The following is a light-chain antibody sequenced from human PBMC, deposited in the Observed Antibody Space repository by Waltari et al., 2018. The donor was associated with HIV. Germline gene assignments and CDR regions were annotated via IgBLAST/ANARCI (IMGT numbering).Light chain of an antibody. Sequence: QLVLTQSPSASASLGASVKLTCSLSSGHSTYAIAWHQQQPAKGPRFLMKVNSDGSHKKRDEIPDRFSGSSSGAERYLTISSLQYDDEADYYCQTGGAGIQVFGGGTKLTVL. CDR2: VNSDGSH. J-gene: IGLJ2*01. CDR1: SGHSTYA. V-gene: IGLV4-69*01. CDR3: QTGGAGIQV.